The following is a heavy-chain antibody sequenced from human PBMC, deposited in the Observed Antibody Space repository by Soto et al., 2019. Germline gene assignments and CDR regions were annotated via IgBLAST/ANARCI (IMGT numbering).Heavy chain of an antibody. CDR2: IGSSGIDS. V-gene: IGHV3-23*01. CDR1: GFTFSTQD. J-gene: IGHJ4*02. Sequence: GGSLRLSCAASGFTFSTQDMTWVRQAPGKGLEWVSSIGSSGIDSYHADSVRGRFTISRDNSKSTLYLHMTSLTAEDTALYYCATLRSAAHFDYWGKGTLVTVSS. D-gene: IGHD6-13*01. CDR3: ATLRSAAHFDY.